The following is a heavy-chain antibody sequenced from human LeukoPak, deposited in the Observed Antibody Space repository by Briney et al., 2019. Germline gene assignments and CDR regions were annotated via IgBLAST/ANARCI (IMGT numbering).Heavy chain of an antibody. V-gene: IGHV3-23*01. CDR1: GFTFSSYA. J-gene: IGHJ5*02. CDR3: AKDRVPAAIMNWFDP. Sequence: PGGSLRLSCAASGFTFSSYAMSWVRQAPGKGLEWVSAISGSGGSTYYAASVKGRFTISRDNSKNTLYLQMNSLRAEDTAVYYCAKDRVPAAIMNWFDPWGQGTLVTVSS. CDR2: ISGSGGST. D-gene: IGHD2-2*02.